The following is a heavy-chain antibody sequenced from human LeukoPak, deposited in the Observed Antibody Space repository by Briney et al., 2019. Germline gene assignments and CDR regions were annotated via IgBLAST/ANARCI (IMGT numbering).Heavy chain of an antibody. CDR2: IAVDGTK. CDR1: GFTLSSSE. V-gene: IGHV3-48*03. Sequence: PGGSLRLSCAASGFTLSSSEMNWVRQAPGKGLEWVAFIAVDGTKYYPDPVKGRFTISRDSVRNSVYLQMNSLRVEDTAVYYCASSLSLWANYRCHWGRGTLVTVSS. CDR3: ASSLSLWANYRCH. J-gene: IGHJ4*02. D-gene: IGHD3-16*02.